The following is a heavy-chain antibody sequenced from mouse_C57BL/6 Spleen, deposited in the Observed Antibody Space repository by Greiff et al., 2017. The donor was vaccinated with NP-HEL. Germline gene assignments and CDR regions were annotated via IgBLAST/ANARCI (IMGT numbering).Heavy chain of an antibody. J-gene: IGHJ2*01. CDR1: GFSLTSYG. D-gene: IGHD4-1*01. CDR2: IWSGGST. Sequence: VQLQQSGPGLVQPSQSLSITCTVSGFSLTSYGVHWVRQSPGKGLEWLGVIWSGGSTDYNAAFISRLSISKDNSKSQVFFKMNSLQADDTAIYYCAREGNWALDYWGQGTTLTVSS. V-gene: IGHV2-2*01. CDR3: AREGNWALDY.